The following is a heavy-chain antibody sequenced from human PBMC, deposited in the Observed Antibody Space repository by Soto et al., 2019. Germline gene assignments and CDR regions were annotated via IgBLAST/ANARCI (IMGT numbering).Heavy chain of an antibody. CDR2: ISYDGSNK. Sequence: QVPLVESGGGVVQPGRSLRLSCAASGFIFSSYGIHWVRQAPGKGLEWVAVISYDGSNKYYADSVKGRFTISRDNSKNTLYLQMNSLRAEDTAVYYCAKETYSGPLDYWGQGTLVTVSS. D-gene: IGHD2-15*01. CDR3: AKETYSGPLDY. J-gene: IGHJ4*02. V-gene: IGHV3-30*18. CDR1: GFIFSSYG.